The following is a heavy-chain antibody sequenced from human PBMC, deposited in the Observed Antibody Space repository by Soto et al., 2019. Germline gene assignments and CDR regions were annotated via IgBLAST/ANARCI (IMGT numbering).Heavy chain of an antibody. Sequence: QVQLVQSGAEVKKPGSSVKVSCKASGGTFSSYAISWVRQAPGQGLEWRGGIIPIFGTANYAQKFQGRVTITADESTSTAYMELSSLRSEDTAVYYCATRRGYSGYDYGRLDPWGQGTLVTVSS. J-gene: IGHJ5*02. CDR1: GGTFSSYA. V-gene: IGHV1-69*01. D-gene: IGHD5-12*01. CDR2: IIPIFGTA. CDR3: ATRRGYSGYDYGRLDP.